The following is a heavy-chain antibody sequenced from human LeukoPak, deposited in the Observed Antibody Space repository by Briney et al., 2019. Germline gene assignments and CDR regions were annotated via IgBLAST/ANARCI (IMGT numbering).Heavy chain of an antibody. CDR1: AISLSNYA. CDR2: INERGTNT. Sequence: GGSLRLSCVVSAISLSNYAMTWVRQAPGKGLEWVSYINERGTNTAYADSGKGRFTISRDTSLNTLYLQMNKLRAEDTAVYFCAKRGVVIRGLLVIGYHQEAYHYNFWGQGVMVTVSS. CDR3: AKRGVVIRGLLVIGYHQEAYHYNF. J-gene: IGHJ4*02. V-gene: IGHV3-23*01. D-gene: IGHD3-10*01.